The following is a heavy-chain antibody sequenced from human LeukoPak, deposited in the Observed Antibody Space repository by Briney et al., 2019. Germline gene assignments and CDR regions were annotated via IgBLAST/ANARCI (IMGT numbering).Heavy chain of an antibody. V-gene: IGHV4-4*07. D-gene: IGHD2-2*01. CDR1: GGSISSYY. J-gene: IGHJ4*02. CDR3: ARDRGYCSSTSCSPFDY. CDR2: IYTSGST. Sequence: SEALSLTCTVSGGSISSYYWSWIRQPAGKGLEWIGRIYTSGSTNYNPSLKSRVTMSVDTSKNQFSLKLSSVTAADTAVYYCARDRGYCSSTSCSPFDYWGQGTLVTVSS.